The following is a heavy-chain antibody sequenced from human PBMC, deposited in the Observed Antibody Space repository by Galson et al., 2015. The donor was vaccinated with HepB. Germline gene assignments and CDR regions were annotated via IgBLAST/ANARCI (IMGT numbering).Heavy chain of an antibody. Sequence: CAISGDSVTSNSAVWNWIRQSPSRGLEWLGRTYFRAKWYTDYEISVKSRININADISQNQFSLQLSSVTSDDTAVYYCAYGSDVWGQGTTVIVSS. CDR2: TYFRAKWYT. J-gene: IGHJ6*02. CDR1: GDSVTSNSAV. CDR3: AYGSDV. D-gene: IGHD4-17*01. V-gene: IGHV6-1*01.